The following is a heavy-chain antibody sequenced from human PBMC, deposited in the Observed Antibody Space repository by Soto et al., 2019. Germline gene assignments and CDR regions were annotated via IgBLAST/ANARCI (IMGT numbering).Heavy chain of an antibody. V-gene: IGHV3-21*02. CDR1: GFDFSSYS. CDR2: INEDSSYI. J-gene: IGHJ6*03. D-gene: IGHD3-3*01. CDR3: VRDFGWYFRSGYMDV. Sequence: EVQLVESGGGLVKPGGSLRLSCAASGFDFSSYSMNWVRQAPGKGLAWVSSINEDSSYIYYAHSLRGRFTISRDNAKESLYLLMNSLRAEDTAVYYCVRDFGWYFRSGYMDVWGDGATVTVSS.